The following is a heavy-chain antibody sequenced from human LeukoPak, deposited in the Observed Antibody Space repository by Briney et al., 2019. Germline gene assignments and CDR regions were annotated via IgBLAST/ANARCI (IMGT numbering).Heavy chain of an antibody. CDR1: GASISGGTYY. Sequence: PSETLSLTCSVSGASISGGTYYWGWIRQPPGKGLEWIGSIYYTGSTYDNPSPKSRVTISVDTSKNQFSLKLSSVTAADTAVYYCARRGGSGRAFDYWGQGTLVTVSS. J-gene: IGHJ4*02. CDR3: ARRGGSGRAFDY. V-gene: IGHV4-39*01. CDR2: IYYTGST. D-gene: IGHD1-26*01.